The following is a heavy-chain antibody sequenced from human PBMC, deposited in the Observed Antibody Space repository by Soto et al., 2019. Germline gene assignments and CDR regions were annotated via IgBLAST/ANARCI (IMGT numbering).Heavy chain of an antibody. J-gene: IGHJ6*02. CDR3: ATFPRIKVPAAPPEYYYYGMDV. CDR1: GGSISSGGYY. CDR2: IYYSGST. Sequence: TSETLSLTCTVSGGSISSGGYYWSWIRQHPGKGLEWIGYIYYSGSTYYNPSLKSRVTISVDTSKNQFSLKLSSVTAADTAVYYCATFPRIKVPAAPPEYYYYGMDVWGQGTTVTVSS. D-gene: IGHD2-2*01. V-gene: IGHV4-31*03.